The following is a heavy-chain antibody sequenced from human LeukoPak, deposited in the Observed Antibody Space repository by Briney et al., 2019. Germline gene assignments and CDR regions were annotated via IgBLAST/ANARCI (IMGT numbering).Heavy chain of an antibody. D-gene: IGHD5-18*01. Sequence: SETLSLTCTVSGGSISSCYWSWIRQPPGKGLEWIGSIYYSGSTYYNPSLKSRVTISVDTSKNQFSLKLSSVTPEDTAVYYCARGKYTFGAYWFDPWGQGILVTVSS. J-gene: IGHJ5*02. CDR3: ARGKYTFGAYWFDP. CDR2: IYYSGST. CDR1: GGSISSCY. V-gene: IGHV4-59*04.